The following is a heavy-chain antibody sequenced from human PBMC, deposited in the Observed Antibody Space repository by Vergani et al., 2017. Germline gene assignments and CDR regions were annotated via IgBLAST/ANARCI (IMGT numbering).Heavy chain of an antibody. J-gene: IGHJ4*02. Sequence: EVQLVESGGGLVQPGGSLRLSCAASGFTFSSYWMSWVRQAPGKGLEWVANIKQEGSEKYYVDSVKGRVTISRDNAKNALYLQMNSLRADDTAVYYCARIFTGYDSHHGMGAFDYWGQGTLVTVSS. D-gene: IGHD3-9*01. CDR1: GFTFSSYW. CDR3: ARIFTGYDSHHGMGAFDY. V-gene: IGHV3-7*01. CDR2: IKQEGSEK.